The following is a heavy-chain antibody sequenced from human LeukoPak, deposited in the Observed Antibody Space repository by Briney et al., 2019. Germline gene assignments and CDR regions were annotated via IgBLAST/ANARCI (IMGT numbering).Heavy chain of an antibody. CDR2: ISYDGSNK. CDR3: ARAKRNGFDI. V-gene: IGHV3-30*04. CDR1: GFAFSSYA. Sequence: PGGSLRLSCAASGFAFSSYALHWVRQAPGKGLVWVAFISYDGSNKYYADSVKGRFTISRDNSKNTLYLQMNSLRAEDTAVYYCARAKRNGFDIWGQGTMVTVSS. J-gene: IGHJ3*02.